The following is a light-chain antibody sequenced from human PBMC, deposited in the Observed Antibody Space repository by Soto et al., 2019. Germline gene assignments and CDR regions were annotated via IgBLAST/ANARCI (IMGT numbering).Light chain of an antibody. CDR2: SNN. J-gene: IGLJ1*01. CDR3: AAWDDSLNGYV. V-gene: IGLV1-44*01. CDR1: SSNIGSNT. Sequence: VLTQPPSASGTPGQRVTISCSGSSSNIGSNTVSWYQQLPGTAPKLLIYSNNQRPSGVPDRFSDSKSGTSASLAISGLQSEDEADYSCAAWDDSLNGYVFGTGTKLTVL.